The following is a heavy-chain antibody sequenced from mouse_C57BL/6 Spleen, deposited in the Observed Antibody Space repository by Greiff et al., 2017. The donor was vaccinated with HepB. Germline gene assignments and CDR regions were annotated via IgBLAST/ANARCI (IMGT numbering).Heavy chain of an antibody. CDR2: IDPSDSYT. J-gene: IGHJ3*01. D-gene: IGHD2-4*01. CDR3: ARSRYDYDFAY. CDR1: GYTFTSYW. V-gene: IGHV1-69*01. Sequence: VQLQQPGAELVMPGASVKLSCKASGYTFTSYWMHWVKQRPGQGLEWIGEIDPSDSYTNYNQKFKGKSTLTVDKSSSTAYMQLSSLTSEDSAVYYCARSRYDYDFAYWGQGTLVTVSA.